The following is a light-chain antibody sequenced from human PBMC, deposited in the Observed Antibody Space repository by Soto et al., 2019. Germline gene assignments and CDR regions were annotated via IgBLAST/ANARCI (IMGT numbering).Light chain of an antibody. CDR2: DVS. CDR1: SSDVGGYNY. Sequence: QSVLTQPRSVSGSPGQSVTISCTGTSSDVGGYNYVSWYQQHPGKAPKLMIYDVSKRPSGVPDHFSGSKSGNTASLTISGLQAEDEADYYCCSYAGSYTFVFGTGTKLTVL. V-gene: IGLV2-11*01. CDR3: CSYAGSYTFV. J-gene: IGLJ1*01.